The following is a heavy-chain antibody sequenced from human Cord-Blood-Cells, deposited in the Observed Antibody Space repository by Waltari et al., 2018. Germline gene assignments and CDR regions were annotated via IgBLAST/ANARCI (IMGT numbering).Heavy chain of an antibody. D-gene: IGHD7-27*01. Sequence: NYMSWVRQAPGKGLEWVSVIYSGGSTYYADSVKGRFTISRDNSKNTLYLQMNSLRAEDTAVYYCARATGDDDAFDIWGQGTMVTVSS. V-gene: IGHV3-53*01. J-gene: IGHJ3*02. CDR1: NY. CDR2: IYSGGST. CDR3: ARATGDDDAFDI.